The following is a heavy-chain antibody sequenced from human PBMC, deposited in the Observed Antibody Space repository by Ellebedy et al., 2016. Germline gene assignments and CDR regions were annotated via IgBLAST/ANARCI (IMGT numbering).Heavy chain of an antibody. CDR2: IYYSGST. V-gene: IGHV4-59*11. CDR3: ARAPLGWRDFHD. D-gene: IGHD3-3*01. J-gene: IGHJ4*02. CDR1: GVSIRSHY. Sequence: SETLSLTCTVSGVSIRSHYWNWIRQSPGKGLEWIGYIYYSGSTNYNPSLKNRVTISADTSKNQISLKLASVTAADTAMYYCARAPLGWRDFHDWGQGALVTVSS.